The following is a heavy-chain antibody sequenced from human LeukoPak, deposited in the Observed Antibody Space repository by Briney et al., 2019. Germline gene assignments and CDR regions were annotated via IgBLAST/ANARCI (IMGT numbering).Heavy chain of an antibody. CDR2: ITGSGGST. Sequence: GGSLRLSCAASGFTFSSYAMAWVRQAPGKGLEWVSLITGSGGSTFYADSVKGRFTISRDNSKSTLYLQMNSLRAEDTAVYYCAREAVTTYYFQHWGQGTLVTVSS. CDR3: AREAVTTYYFQH. CDR1: GFTFSSYA. D-gene: IGHD4-17*01. J-gene: IGHJ1*01. V-gene: IGHV3-23*01.